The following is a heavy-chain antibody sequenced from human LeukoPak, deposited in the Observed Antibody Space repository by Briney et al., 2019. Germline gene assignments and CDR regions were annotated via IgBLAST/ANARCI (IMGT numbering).Heavy chain of an antibody. CDR2: ISGSGGST. J-gene: IGHJ3*02. CDR3: ARGYRVAYDAFDI. D-gene: IGHD3-16*02. V-gene: IGHV3-23*01. Sequence: GGSLRLSCAASGFTFSSYAMSWVRQAPGKGLEWVSAISGSGGSTYYADSVKGRFTISRDNSKNTLYLQMNSLRAEDTAVYYCARGYRVAYDAFDIWGQGTMVTVSS. CDR1: GFTFSSYA.